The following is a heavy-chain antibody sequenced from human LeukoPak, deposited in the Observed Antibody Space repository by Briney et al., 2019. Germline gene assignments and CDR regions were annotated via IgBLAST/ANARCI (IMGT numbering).Heavy chain of an antibody. CDR3: ARCRGGHYCSGGFDP. CDR2: IYSGGSA. V-gene: IGHV3-53*01. CDR1: GFNVTSNY. J-gene: IGHJ5*02. D-gene: IGHD2-15*01. Sequence: GGSLRLACAASGFNVTSNYMSWVRQAPGKGLEWVSLIYSGGSASYADSVKGRFTISRENAKNSLYLQMNSLRAEDTAVYYCARCRGGHYCSGGFDPWGQGTLVTVSS.